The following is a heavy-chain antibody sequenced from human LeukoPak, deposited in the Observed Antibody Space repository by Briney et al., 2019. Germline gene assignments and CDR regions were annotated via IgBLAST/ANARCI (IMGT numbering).Heavy chain of an antibody. Sequence: ASVKVSCKASGYTFTSSGISWVRQAPGQGLEWMGWISGYNGKTNYAQKVQGRVTMITDTSTSTAYMELRSLRYDDTAMYYCVRGLRGYYDSSGEPGPFDPWGQGTLVSVSS. CDR1: GYTFTSSG. CDR2: ISGYNGKT. CDR3: VRGLRGYYDSSGEPGPFDP. D-gene: IGHD3-22*01. J-gene: IGHJ5*02. V-gene: IGHV1-18*01.